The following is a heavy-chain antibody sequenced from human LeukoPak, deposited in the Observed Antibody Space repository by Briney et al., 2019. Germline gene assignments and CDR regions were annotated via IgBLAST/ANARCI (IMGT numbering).Heavy chain of an antibody. J-gene: IGHJ4*02. CDR2: IAASGDDR. CDR3: TRVGYIDEGIDY. Sequence: GGSLRLSCAASGFTFRKYWMAWVRQAPGQGLEWVATIAASGDDRAYEDSLKGRFTIFRDNAKNSLSLQIDSLRAEDTAVYYCTRVGYIDEGIDYWGQGTLVTVSS. CDR1: GFTFRKYW. V-gene: IGHV3-7*04. D-gene: IGHD5-24*01.